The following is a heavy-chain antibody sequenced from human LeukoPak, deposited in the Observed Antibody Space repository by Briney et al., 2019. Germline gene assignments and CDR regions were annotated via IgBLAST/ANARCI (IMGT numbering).Heavy chain of an antibody. J-gene: IGHJ5*02. CDR3: ARDNSVGDNAWWFDP. D-gene: IGHD1-26*01. Sequence: ASVKVSCKASGYTFTSYYMHWVRQAPGQGLEWMGLINPTGGSTGYAQKFQGRVTMTRDMSTSTDYMGLSSLRSEDTAIYYCARDNSVGDNAWWFDPWGQGTLVTVSS. CDR1: GYTFTSYY. V-gene: IGHV1-46*01. CDR2: INPTGGST.